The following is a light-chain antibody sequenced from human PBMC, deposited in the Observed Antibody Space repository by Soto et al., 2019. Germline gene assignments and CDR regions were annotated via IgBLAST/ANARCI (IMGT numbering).Light chain of an antibody. CDR3: SSYAGNKNFEV. J-gene: IGLJ2*01. V-gene: IGLV2-8*01. Sequence: QSVLTQPPSASGSPGQSVTISCTGTSSDVGGYNYVSWYQQHPGKAPKLMIYEVSKRPSGVPDRFSGSKSGNTASLTVSGLQAEDEADYYCSSYAGNKNFEVFGGGTKLTVL. CDR1: SSDVGGYNY. CDR2: EVS.